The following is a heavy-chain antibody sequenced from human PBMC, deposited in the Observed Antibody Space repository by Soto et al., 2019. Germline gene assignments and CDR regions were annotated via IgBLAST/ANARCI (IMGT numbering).Heavy chain of an antibody. V-gene: IGHV4-31*03. CDR3: ARGLIVMLAGIEELINSHFDS. D-gene: IGHD2-21*02. J-gene: IGHJ4*02. CDR1: DASINSGGYY. CDR2: IYYGGTT. Sequence: TSETLSLTCTVSDASINSGGYYWSWIRQHPGKGLEWIGFIYYGGTTYYNPSLKSRVTTSVDTSKNQFSLRLSSVTAADTAVYYCARGLIVMLAGIEELINSHFDSWGQGTLVTVSS.